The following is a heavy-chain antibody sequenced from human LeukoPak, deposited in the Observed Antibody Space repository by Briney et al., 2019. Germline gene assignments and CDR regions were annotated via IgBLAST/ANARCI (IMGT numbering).Heavy chain of an antibody. CDR2: INWDSSST. Sequence: GGSLRLSCAASGFMFPDYGMNWVRQVPGKGLGWVSGINWDSSSTNHADSVKGRFTIPRDNAKNSLYLQMNTLRAEDTALYYCARDFKYCTGGVCYFTAVADYWGQGTLVTVSS. D-gene: IGHD2-8*02. J-gene: IGHJ4*02. CDR3: ARDFKYCTGGVCYFTAVADY. V-gene: IGHV3-20*04. CDR1: GFMFPDYG.